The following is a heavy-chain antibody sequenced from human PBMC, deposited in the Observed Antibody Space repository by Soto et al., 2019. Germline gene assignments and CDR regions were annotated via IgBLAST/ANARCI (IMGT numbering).Heavy chain of an antibody. J-gene: IGHJ4*02. D-gene: IGHD6-13*01. Sequence: GESLTISCKGSGYSFTSYWIGWVRQMPGKGLEWMGIIYPGDSDTRYSPSFQGQVTISADKSISTAYLQWSSLKASDTAMYYCARVIAAADQGSYYFDYWGQGTLVTVSS. CDR2: IYPGDSDT. CDR3: ARVIAAADQGSYYFDY. V-gene: IGHV5-51*01. CDR1: GYSFTSYW.